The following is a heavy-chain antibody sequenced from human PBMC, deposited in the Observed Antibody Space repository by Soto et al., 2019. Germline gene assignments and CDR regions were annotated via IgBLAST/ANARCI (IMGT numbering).Heavy chain of an antibody. J-gene: IGHJ3*02. Sequence: QVQLEQSGAEVKKPGSSVKVSCMASGGTLSDHGVAWLRQAPGQGLEWMGGTIPVFNTAKYAQKFQGRVTVTADKFTNIAYMELSSLRSEDTAFYFCARGVYGSGNYYTGPSAFYIWGQGTMVIVSS. CDR1: GGTLSDHG. V-gene: IGHV1-69*06. D-gene: IGHD3-10*01. CDR3: ARGVYGSGNYYTGPSAFYI. CDR2: TIPVFNTA.